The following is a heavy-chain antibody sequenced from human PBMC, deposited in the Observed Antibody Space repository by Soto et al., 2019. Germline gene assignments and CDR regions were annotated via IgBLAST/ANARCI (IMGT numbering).Heavy chain of an antibody. D-gene: IGHD3-16*01. Sequence: ASVKVSCKASGYTSTSYDINWVRQAPGQGLEWMGWINPDNGVPNYAQKFQGRVTLSRDTSINTAYMELSRLTSDDTAMYYCARTDYLFSTLTYYFDYWGQGTLVTVSS. CDR1: GYTSTSYD. CDR3: ARTDYLFSTLTYYFDY. CDR2: INPDNGVP. J-gene: IGHJ4*02. V-gene: IGHV1-2*02.